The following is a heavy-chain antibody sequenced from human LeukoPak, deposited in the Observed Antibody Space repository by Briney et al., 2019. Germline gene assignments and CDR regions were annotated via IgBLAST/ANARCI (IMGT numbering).Heavy chain of an antibody. V-gene: IGHV1-18*01. J-gene: IGHJ6*02. CDR3: ARDRGITVAGTMGYYYGVDV. CDR1: GYTFTSYG. D-gene: IGHD6-19*01. Sequence: ASVKVSCKASGYTFTSYGISWVRQAPGQGLEWMGWISAYNGNTNYAQKFQGWVTMTRDSSISTAYMELSRLRSDDTAVYYCARDRGITVAGTMGYYYGVDVWGQGTTVTVSS. CDR2: ISAYNGNT.